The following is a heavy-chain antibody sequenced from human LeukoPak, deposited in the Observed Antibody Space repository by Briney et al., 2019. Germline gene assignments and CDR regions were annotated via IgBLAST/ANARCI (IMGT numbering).Heavy chain of an antibody. D-gene: IGHD3-22*01. Sequence: WASVKVSFKASGYTFTGYYMHWVRQAPGQGLEWMGWINPNSGGTNYAQKFQGWVTMTRDTSISTAYMELSRLRSDDTAVYYCARGVYDSSGYYYGYFDYWGQGTLVTVSS. CDR1: GYTFTGYY. J-gene: IGHJ4*02. CDR2: INPNSGGT. V-gene: IGHV1-2*04. CDR3: ARGVYDSSGYYYGYFDY.